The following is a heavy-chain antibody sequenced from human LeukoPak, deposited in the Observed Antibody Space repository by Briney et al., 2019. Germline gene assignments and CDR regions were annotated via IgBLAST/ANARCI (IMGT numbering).Heavy chain of an antibody. CDR2: INPSGGSA. D-gene: IGHD6-13*01. CDR1: GGTFKNFA. Sequence: GASVKVSCKASGGTFKNFALNWVRQAPGHGLEWMGIINPSGGSASYAQKFQGRVTMTRDMSTSTVYMELSSLRSEDTAVYYCARAAPQIEYSSSWYYYYYMDVWGKGTTVTVSS. J-gene: IGHJ6*03. V-gene: IGHV1-46*02. CDR3: ARAAPQIEYSSSWYYYYYMDV.